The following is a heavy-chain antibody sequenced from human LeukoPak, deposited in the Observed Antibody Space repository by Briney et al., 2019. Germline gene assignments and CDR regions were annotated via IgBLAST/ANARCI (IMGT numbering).Heavy chain of an antibody. D-gene: IGHD6-13*01. V-gene: IGHV3-21*01. CDR2: ISSSSSYI. J-gene: IGHJ4*02. CDR3: ARDNRIAAAGTIYLLDDY. Sequence: PGGSLRLSCAASGFTFSSYSMNWVRQAPGKGLEWVSSISSSSSYIYYADSVKGRFTISRDNAKNSLYLQMNSLRAEDTAVYYCARDNRIAAAGTIYLLDDYWGQGNVVTVSS. CDR1: GFTFSSYS.